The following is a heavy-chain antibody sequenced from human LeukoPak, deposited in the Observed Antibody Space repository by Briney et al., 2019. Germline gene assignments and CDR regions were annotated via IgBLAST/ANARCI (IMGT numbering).Heavy chain of an antibody. D-gene: IGHD2-15*01. CDR1: GASVSNYY. CDR2: FHYSGST. CDR3: ARHHDGGPKLRLDF. J-gene: IGHJ4*02. Sequence: SETLSLTCRVSGASVSNYYWSWIWQSPGKGLEWIGFFHYSGSTNYNPSLNSRVTTSIDTSMNQLSLTLVSVTAADTAVYFCARHHDGGPKLRLDFWGLGVLVTVSS. V-gene: IGHV4-59*08.